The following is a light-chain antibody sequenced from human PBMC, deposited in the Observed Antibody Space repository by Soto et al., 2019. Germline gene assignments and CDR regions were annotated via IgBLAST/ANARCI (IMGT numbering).Light chain of an antibody. J-gene: IGKJ4*01. CDR3: QQYNSYLLT. Sequence: DIQMTQSPSTLSASVGDRVTITCRASQSISSWLARYQQKPGKAPNLLIYDASTLRSGVPSRFSGSGSGTEFTLSISSLQPEDFATYYCQQYNSYLLTFGGGTKVEIK. CDR1: QSISSW. CDR2: DAS. V-gene: IGKV1-5*01.